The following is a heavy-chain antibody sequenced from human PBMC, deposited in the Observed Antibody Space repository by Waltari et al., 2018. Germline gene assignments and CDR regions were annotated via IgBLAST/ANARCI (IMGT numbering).Heavy chain of an antibody. J-gene: IGHJ6*02. CDR3: AKSQRRPLVLYGLDV. Sequence: EQMLDSGGGWVVPGGSRSLSWTGPGVVLHTFAMNWVRQVPGKGLEWVSTISSSGADTYYADSVKDRFTISRDNSAETFYLEMNNLRVGDTAMYYCAKSQRRPLVLYGLDVWGQGTAVTVSS. D-gene: IGHD2-8*02. CDR2: ISSSGADT. CDR1: GVVLHTFA. V-gene: IGHV3-23*01.